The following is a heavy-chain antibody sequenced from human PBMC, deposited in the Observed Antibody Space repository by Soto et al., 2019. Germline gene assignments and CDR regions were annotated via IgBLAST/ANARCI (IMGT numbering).Heavy chain of an antibody. V-gene: IGHV1-3*01. CDR3: ARGNIVTGV. CDR2: ITAGNGNT. Sequence: QVQLVQSGAEVKKPGASVKVSCKASGYTLTSYTMHWVRQAPGQRPEWMGWITAGNGNTRYSPKFQGRVSITRDTFASIGYMELSSLRSEDTAVYYCARGNIVTGVWGQGTLVTVSS. CDR1: GYTLTSYT. J-gene: IGHJ4*02. D-gene: IGHD5-12*01.